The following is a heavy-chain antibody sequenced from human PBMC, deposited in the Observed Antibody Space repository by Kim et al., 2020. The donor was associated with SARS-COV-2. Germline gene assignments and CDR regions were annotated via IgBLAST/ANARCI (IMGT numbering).Heavy chain of an antibody. D-gene: IGHD2-2*02. Sequence: ASVKVSCKASGYTFTGYYMHWVRQAPGQGLEWMGWINPNSGGTNYAQKFQGRVTMTRDTSISTAYMELSRLRSDDTAVYYCARGATRYCSSTSCYTPLFPDAFDIWGQGTMVTVSS. CDR3: ARGATRYCSSTSCYTPLFPDAFDI. J-gene: IGHJ3*02. V-gene: IGHV1-2*02. CDR1: GYTFTGYY. CDR2: INPNSGGT.